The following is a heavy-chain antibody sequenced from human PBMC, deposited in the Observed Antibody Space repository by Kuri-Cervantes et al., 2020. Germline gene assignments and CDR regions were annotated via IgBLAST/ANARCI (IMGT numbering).Heavy chain of an antibody. CDR2: INPSGGST. Sequence: ASVKVSCKASGYTFTSYYMHWVRQAPGQGLEWMGIINPSGGSTSYAQKFQGRVTMTRDTSTSTVYMELSSLRSEDTAVYYCARDYCSGNICFSYFDSWGQGTLVTVSS. D-gene: IGHD2-15*01. V-gene: IGHV1-46*01. CDR1: GYTFTSYY. CDR3: ARDYCSGNICFSYFDS. J-gene: IGHJ4*02.